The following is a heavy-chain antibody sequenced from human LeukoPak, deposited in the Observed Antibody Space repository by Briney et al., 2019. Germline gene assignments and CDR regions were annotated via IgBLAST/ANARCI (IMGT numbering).Heavy chain of an antibody. CDR2: IIPIFGTA. CDR3: ARQPMPRSTFDY. J-gene: IGHJ4*02. Sequence: GASVKVSCKASGYTFTSNYIHWVRQAPGQGLEWMGGIIPIFGTANYAQKFQGRVTITADDSTSTAYMELSSLRSEDTAVYYCARQPMPRSTFDYWGQGTLVTVSS. V-gene: IGHV1-69*13. D-gene: IGHD1-1*01. CDR1: GYTFTSNY.